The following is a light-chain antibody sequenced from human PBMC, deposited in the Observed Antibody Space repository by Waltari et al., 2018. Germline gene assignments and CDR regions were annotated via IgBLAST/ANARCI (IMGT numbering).Light chain of an antibody. CDR3: QQYNSYSIT. CDR2: KAS. Sequence: DIQMTQSPSTLSASVGDRVTITCRASQSLSNWLAWYQQKPGKDPKLLIYKASNLESGVPSRFSGSGSGTEFILTINSLQPDDFATYYCQQYNSYSITFGQGTRLEIK. V-gene: IGKV1-5*03. J-gene: IGKJ5*01. CDR1: QSLSNW.